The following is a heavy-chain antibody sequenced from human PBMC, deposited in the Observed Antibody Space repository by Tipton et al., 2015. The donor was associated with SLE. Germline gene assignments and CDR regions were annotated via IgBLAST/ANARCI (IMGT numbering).Heavy chain of an antibody. V-gene: IGHV4-4*07. Sequence: GLVKPSETLSLTCTVSGDSMRSSMTTYYWSWIRQTAGKGPGWMGRIFVSGTTNYNPSPKSRVTISIDTSKNQFSLKLSSMTAADTAVYYCARHERWPHFDYWGQGTLVTVSS. CDR2: IFVSGTT. CDR3: ARHERWPHFDY. J-gene: IGHJ4*02. CDR1: GDSMRSSMTTYY. D-gene: IGHD6-19*01.